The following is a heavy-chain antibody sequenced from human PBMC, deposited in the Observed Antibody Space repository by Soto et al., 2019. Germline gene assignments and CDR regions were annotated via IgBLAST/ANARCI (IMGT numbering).Heavy chain of an antibody. Sequence: EVQLVESGGGLVQPGGSLRLSCAASGFSLSDYWMHWVRQAPGEGLVWLSRITRDGSSTNYADSVKGRFTISRDNAKNTLYLQVNSLRGEDTAVYSCARGATGYYYFDSWGQGTLVTVSS. CDR1: GFSLSDYW. D-gene: IGHD3-9*01. CDR3: ARGATGYYYFDS. J-gene: IGHJ4*02. V-gene: IGHV3-74*01. CDR2: ITRDGSST.